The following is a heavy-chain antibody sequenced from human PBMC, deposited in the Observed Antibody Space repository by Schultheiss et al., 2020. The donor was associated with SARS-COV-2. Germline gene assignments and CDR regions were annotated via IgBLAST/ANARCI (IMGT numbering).Heavy chain of an antibody. D-gene: IGHD1-1*01. J-gene: IGHJ6*02. CDR2: IRSKGYGGIL. CDR1: GFTFGDYA. Sequence: GESLKISCTASGFTFGDYAMSWVRQAPGKGLEWVGFIRSKGYGGILEYAASVKGRFTISRDSSRNTLYLQMNSLRDEDTAVYYCARGESKRNMDVWGQGTTVTVSS. V-gene: IGHV3-49*04. CDR3: ARGESKRNMDV.